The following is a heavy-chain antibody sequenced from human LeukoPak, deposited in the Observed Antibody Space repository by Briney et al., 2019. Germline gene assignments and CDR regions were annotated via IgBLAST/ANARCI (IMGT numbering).Heavy chain of an antibody. V-gene: IGHV3-23*01. D-gene: IGHD2-15*01. CDR2: ITGTGGR. J-gene: IGHJ4*02. CDR3: AKDYCRDGNCPFPFLDS. Sequence: GGSLRLSCAVSGFTLTNHGVSWVRQAPGKGLEWVSIITGTGGRYYGDSVRGRFILSRDNSKNTVYMQMSSLRAEDTATYYCAKDYCRDGNCPFPFLDSWGQGTLVTVSS. CDR1: GFTLTNHG.